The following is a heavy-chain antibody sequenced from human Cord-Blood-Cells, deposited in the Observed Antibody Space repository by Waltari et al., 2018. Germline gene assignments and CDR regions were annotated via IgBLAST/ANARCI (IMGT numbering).Heavy chain of an antibody. V-gene: IGHV3-21*01. Sequence: EVQLVESGGGLVKPGGSLRLSCAASGFTFSSYSMNWVRQAPGKGLEWISSISRSSSYIYYADSGKGRFTISRDNAKNALYLQMNSLRAEDTAVYYCAREGYSSGWYVYWGQGTLVTVSS. CDR1: GFTFSSYS. CDR2: ISRSSSYI. J-gene: IGHJ4*02. CDR3: AREGYSSGWYVY. D-gene: IGHD6-19*01.